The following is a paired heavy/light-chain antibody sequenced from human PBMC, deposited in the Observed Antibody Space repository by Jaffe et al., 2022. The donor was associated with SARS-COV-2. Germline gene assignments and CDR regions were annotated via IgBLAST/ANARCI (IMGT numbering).Light chain of an antibody. CDR2: HTY. CDR3: AAWDDGLRGVV. CDR1: NSNIGMFT. J-gene: IGLJ2*01. Sequence: QSVLTQPPSASGTPGQRVTFSCSGSNSNIGMFTVNWYQQFPGTAPKLLIHHTYQRPSGVPDRFSGSKSGTSASLAISGLQSEDEADYYCAAWDDGLRGVVFGGGTKLTVL. V-gene: IGLV1-44*01.
Heavy chain of an antibody. D-gene: IGHD4-17*01. CDR2: VRASDGIK. CDR3: AASSYGNYIESMDD. V-gene: IGHV3-23*04. Sequence: EVQLVESGGDLVQPGGSLRLSCAASGFSVSNYAMSWVRQAPGKGLEWVSGVRASDGIKYHGDSVKGRFTISRDSSKNTLFLQMNTLRAEDTAVYYCAASSYGNYIESMDDWGKGTTVIVSS. CDR1: GFSVSNYA. J-gene: IGHJ6*03.